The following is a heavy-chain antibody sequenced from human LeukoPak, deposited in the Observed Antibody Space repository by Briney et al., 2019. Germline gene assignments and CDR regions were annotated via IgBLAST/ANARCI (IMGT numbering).Heavy chain of an antibody. J-gene: IGHJ3*02. Sequence: TSVKVSCKASGYTFTGYYMHWVRQAPGQGLEWMGWINPNSGGTNYAQKFQGRVTMTRDTSISTAYMELSRLRSDDTAVYYCARDGRRDIVVVPAGDDAFDIWGQGTMVTVSS. CDR2: INPNSGGT. D-gene: IGHD2-2*01. CDR1: GYTFTGYY. CDR3: ARDGRRDIVVVPAGDDAFDI. V-gene: IGHV1-2*02.